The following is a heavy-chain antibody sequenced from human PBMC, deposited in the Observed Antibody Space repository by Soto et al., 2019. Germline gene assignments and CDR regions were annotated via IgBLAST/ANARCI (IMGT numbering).Heavy chain of an antibody. CDR3: ARGFYFWRSYPYTAVYMFDP. CDR2: INHSGST. D-gene: IGHD3-16*01. CDR1: GGSFSGYY. J-gene: IGHJ5*02. Sequence: SETLSLTCAVYGGSFSGYYWSWIRQPPGKGLEWIGEINHSGSTNYNPSLKSRVTISVDTSKNQFSLKLSSVTAADTAVYYCARGFYFWRSYPYTAVYMFDPWGQGTLVTVSS. V-gene: IGHV4-34*01.